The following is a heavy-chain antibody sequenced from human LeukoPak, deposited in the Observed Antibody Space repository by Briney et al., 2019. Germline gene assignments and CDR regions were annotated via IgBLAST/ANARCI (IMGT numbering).Heavy chain of an antibody. CDR2: IYYSGST. D-gene: IGHD2/OR15-2a*01. CDR1: GGSISSSSYY. Sequence: KPSETLSLTCTVSGGSISSSSYYWGWIRQPPGKGLEWIGSIYYSGSTYYNPSLKSRVTISVDTSKNQFSLKLSSVTAADTAVYYCAREVDPDYLAFFDYWGQGTLVTVSS. CDR3: AREVDPDYLAFFDY. J-gene: IGHJ4*02. V-gene: IGHV4-39*07.